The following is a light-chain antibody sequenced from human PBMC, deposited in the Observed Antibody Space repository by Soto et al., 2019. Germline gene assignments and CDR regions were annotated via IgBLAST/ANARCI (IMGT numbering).Light chain of an antibody. CDR1: QSGSSN. CDR2: GAA. CDR3: QQYNNWAYT. Sequence: EIVRTQSPATLSVSPGERATLSCRASQSGSSNLAWYQQKPGPAPRLLLYGAATRATGIPARFSRSGSGTEFTLTVRSLQYEDFAVYYCQQYNNWAYTFCQGTPLEIQ. J-gene: IGKJ2*01. V-gene: IGKV3-15*01.